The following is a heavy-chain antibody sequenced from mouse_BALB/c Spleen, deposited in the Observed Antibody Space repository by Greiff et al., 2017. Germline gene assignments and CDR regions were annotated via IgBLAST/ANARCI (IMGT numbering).Heavy chain of an antibody. CDR3: NAVYGNYLYYFDY. V-gene: IGHV14-4*02. CDR1: GFNIKDYY. J-gene: IGHJ2*01. CDR2: IDPENGDT. D-gene: IGHD2-1*01. Sequence: EVKLVESGAELVRSGASVKLSCTASGFNIKDYYMHWVKQRPEQGLEWIGWIDPENGDTEYAPKFQGKATMTADTSSNTAYLQLSSLTSEDTAVYYCNAVYGNYLYYFDYWGQGTTLTVSS.